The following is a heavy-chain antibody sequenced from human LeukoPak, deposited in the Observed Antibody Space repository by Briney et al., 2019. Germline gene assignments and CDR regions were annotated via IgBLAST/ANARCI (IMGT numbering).Heavy chain of an antibody. CDR3: ARVVYDSSGYYCFHFDY. CDR1: GYTFTGYY. V-gene: IGHV1-2*02. CDR2: INPNSGGT. D-gene: IGHD3-22*01. Sequence: ASVKVSCKASGYTFTGYYMHWVRQAPGQGLEWMGWINPNSGGTNYAQKFQGRVTMTRDTSISTAYMELSRLRSDDTAVYYCARVVYDSSGYYCFHFDYWGQGTLVTVSS. J-gene: IGHJ4*02.